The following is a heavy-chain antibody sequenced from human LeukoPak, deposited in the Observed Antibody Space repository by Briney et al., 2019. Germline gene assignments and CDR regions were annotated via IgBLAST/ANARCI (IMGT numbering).Heavy chain of an antibody. CDR2: ISTSSNYI. V-gene: IGHV3-21*01. Sequence: GGSLRLSCAASGFTFSRYSMNWVRQAPGKGLEWVSSISTSSNYIYYADSVKGRFTISRDNARKSLYLEMNSLRADDTAVYYCARDDGAYYDSSGNDYWGQGTLVTVSS. J-gene: IGHJ4*02. D-gene: IGHD3-22*01. CDR3: ARDDGAYYDSSGNDY. CDR1: GFTFSRYS.